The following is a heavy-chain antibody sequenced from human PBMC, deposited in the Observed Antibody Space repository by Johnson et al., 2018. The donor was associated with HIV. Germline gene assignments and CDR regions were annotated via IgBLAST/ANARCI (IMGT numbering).Heavy chain of an antibody. J-gene: IGHJ3*02. V-gene: IGHV3-30*02. CDR2: IRYDGSNK. CDR3: AKVLIVATGERAFDI. D-gene: IGHD5-12*01. Sequence: QMMLVESGGGVVQPGGSLRLSCTASGFTFSNYGMHWVRQAPGKGLEWVAFIRYDGSNKYYADSVKGRFTISRDNFKNTLYLQMNSLRAEDTAVYYCAKVLIVATGERAFDIWGQGTMVTVSS. CDR1: GFTFSNYG.